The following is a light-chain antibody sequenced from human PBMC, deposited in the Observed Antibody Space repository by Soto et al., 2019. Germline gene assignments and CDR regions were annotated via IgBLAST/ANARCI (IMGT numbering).Light chain of an antibody. CDR2: DVS. Sequence: QSVLAQPASVSGSRGHTLTIPFPGTSSDVGRYNYVSWFQQHPGKVPNLIIYDVSNWPSGVSDRFSGSKSGNTASLTISGLQPEDEADYHCSSYTTSNTRQIVFGTGTKITVL. CDR3: SSYTTSNTRQIV. CDR1: SSDVGRYNY. J-gene: IGLJ1*01. V-gene: IGLV2-14*03.